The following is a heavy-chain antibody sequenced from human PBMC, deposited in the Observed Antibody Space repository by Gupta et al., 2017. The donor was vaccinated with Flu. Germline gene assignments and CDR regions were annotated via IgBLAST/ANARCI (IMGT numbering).Heavy chain of an antibody. J-gene: IGHJ6*04. V-gene: IGHV3-33*05. D-gene: IGHD1-1*01. Sequence: VRQAPGKGLEWVAMISYDGGKTSYADSVKGRFTVSRENSRDTLYLQMDSLTDDDTAVYYCAKTGTTGYFYMDVWGSGTTVIVS. CDR2: ISYDGGKT. CDR3: AKTGTTGYFYMDV.